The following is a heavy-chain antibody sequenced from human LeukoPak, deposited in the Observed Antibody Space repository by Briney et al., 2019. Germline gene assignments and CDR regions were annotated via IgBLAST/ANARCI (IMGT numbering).Heavy chain of an antibody. J-gene: IGHJ4*02. CDR2: IGGSSGRT. Sequence: PGGSLRLSCAASGFTFNSYVMSWVRQAPGEGLEWVSAIGGSSGRTYYADPVRGRFTISRDNSKNTVYLQLNSLRGEDTAVYYCAKDLVSGDWYWRGFDSWGQGTLVTVSS. V-gene: IGHV3-23*01. CDR1: GFTFNSYV. D-gene: IGHD6-19*01. CDR3: AKDLVSGDWYWRGFDS.